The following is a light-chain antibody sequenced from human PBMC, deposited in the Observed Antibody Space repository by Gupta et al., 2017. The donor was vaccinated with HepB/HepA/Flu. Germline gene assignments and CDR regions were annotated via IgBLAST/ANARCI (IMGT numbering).Light chain of an antibody. CDR1: QSVSSNY. J-gene: IGKJ5*01. CDR3: QQYGSSRT. CDR2: DAS. Sequence: EIVLTQSPGTLSLSPGERATLSCRASQSVSSNYLAWYQQKPGQAPRLLIYDASSRAAGIPDRFSGSGSGTDFTLTSSRLEPEDFAVYYCQQYGSSRTFGQGTRLEIK. V-gene: IGKV3-20*01.